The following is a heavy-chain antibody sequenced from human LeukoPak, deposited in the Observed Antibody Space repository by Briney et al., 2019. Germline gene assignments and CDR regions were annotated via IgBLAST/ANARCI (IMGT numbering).Heavy chain of an antibody. J-gene: IGHJ5*02. CDR1: GFSFTSFA. V-gene: IGHV3-23*01. D-gene: IGHD2-21*02. Sequence: GGSLRLSCGASGFSFTSFAMNWARQAPGKGLEWVSVISGSGGTTHYADSVKGRFTISRDNSENTLYLQMNSLRVEDTAVYYCAKNARTARFLFDPWGQGTLVTVSS. CDR2: ISGSGGTT. CDR3: AKNARTARFLFDP.